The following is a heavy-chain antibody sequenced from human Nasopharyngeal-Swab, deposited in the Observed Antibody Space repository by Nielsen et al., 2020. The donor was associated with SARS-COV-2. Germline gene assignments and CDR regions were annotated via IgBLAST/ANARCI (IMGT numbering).Heavy chain of an antibody. CDR2: ISFDGSEE. CDR3: ASQSPDY. CDR1: GFSFSNYG. Sequence: GGSLRLSCAASGFSFSNYGMHWVRQAPGKGLEWLAVISFDGSEEYYADSVKGRFTISRDNSKKALFLQMNSLKPEDTAVYYCASQSPDYWGQGTLVTVSS. V-gene: IGHV3-30*03. J-gene: IGHJ4*02.